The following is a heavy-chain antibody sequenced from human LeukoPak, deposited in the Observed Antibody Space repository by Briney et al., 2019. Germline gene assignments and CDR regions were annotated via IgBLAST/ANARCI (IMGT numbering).Heavy chain of an antibody. J-gene: IGHJ4*02. V-gene: IGHV3-23*01. CDR1: GFTFSSYA. CDR3: AKVAEVEGGSYAYFDY. D-gene: IGHD1-26*01. CDR2: ISGSGDNS. Sequence: GGSLRLSCAASGFTFSSYAMSWVRQAPGKGLEWVSAISGSGDNSDYADSVKGRFAISRDNSKNTLYLQMNSLRAEDTAVYYCAKVAEVEGGSYAYFDYWGQGTLVTVSS.